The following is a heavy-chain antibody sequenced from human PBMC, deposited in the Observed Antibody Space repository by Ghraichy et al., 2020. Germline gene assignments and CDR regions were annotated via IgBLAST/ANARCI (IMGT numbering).Heavy chain of an antibody. J-gene: IGHJ2*01. CDR2: IYYSGST. D-gene: IGHD4-17*01. CDR1: GGSISSYY. V-gene: IGHV4-59*01. CDR3: ARGGPSKMTTGYFDL. Sequence: SETLSLTCTVSGGSISSYYWSWIRQPPGKGLEWIGYIYYSGSTNYNPSLKSRVTISVDTSKNQFSLKLSSVTAADTAVYYCARGGPSKMTTGYFDLWGRGTLVTVSS.